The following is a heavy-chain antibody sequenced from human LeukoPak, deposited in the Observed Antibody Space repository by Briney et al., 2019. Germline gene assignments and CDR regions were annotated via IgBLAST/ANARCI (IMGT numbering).Heavy chain of an antibody. J-gene: IGHJ3*02. CDR3: ARGRFYVFDI. Sequence: KPSETLSLTCGVYGGSLRDYSWSWVRQPPGQGVEWVGEINHRGNTNFNPSLKSRVTISVDTSKNQFSLKLTSVTAADTALYFCARGRFYVFDIWGQGTLVTVSS. D-gene: IGHD2/OR15-2a*01. CDR2: INHRGNT. CDR1: GGSLRDYS. V-gene: IGHV4-34*01.